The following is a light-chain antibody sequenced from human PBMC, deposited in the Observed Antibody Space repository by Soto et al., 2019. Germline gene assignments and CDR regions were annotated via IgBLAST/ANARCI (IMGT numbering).Light chain of an antibody. CDR1: SSDVGYYNY. CDR2: DVS. CDR3: SSYTSSSTLV. Sequence: QSALTQPASVSGSPGQSITISCTGTSSDVGYYNYVSWYQHHPGKAPKLMIYDVSNRPSGVSNRFSGSKSGNTASLTISGLQAEDEADSYCSSYTSSSTLVFGGGTKLTVL. J-gene: IGLJ2*01. V-gene: IGLV2-14*03.